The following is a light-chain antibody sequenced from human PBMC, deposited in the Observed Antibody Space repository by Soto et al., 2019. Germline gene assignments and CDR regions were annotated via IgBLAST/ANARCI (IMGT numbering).Light chain of an antibody. J-gene: IGKJ4*01. CDR1: QAISSY. Sequence: IQLTQSPSSLSASVGDRVTITCRASQAISSYLAWYQQKPGKAPNLLIYAASTLQSGVPSRFSGSGSGTDFTLTISSLQPEDFATYFCQQLNSYPLTFDGGTKVEIK. CDR2: AAS. V-gene: IGKV1-9*01. CDR3: QQLNSYPLT.